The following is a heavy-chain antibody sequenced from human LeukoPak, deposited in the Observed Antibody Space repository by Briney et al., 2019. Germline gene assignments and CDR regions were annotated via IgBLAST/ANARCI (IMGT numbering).Heavy chain of an antibody. CDR1: VCTFTSYG. V-gene: IGHV1-18*01. CDR2: INAYNGNT. CDR3: ARATFPNTIFGVVPDY. J-gene: IGHJ4*02. D-gene: IGHD3-3*01. Sequence: GASVTVSCKACVCTFTSYGISWVGQAPGQGLAGVGWINAYNGNTNYAQKLQGRVTMTTDTSASTAYMELRSLRSDDTAVYYCARATFPNTIFGVVPDYWGQGTLVTVSS.